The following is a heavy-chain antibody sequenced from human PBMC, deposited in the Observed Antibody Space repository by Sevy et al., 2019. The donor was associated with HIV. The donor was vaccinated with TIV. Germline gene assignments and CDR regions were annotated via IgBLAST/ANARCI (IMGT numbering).Heavy chain of an antibody. CDR1: GFTFGDYA. V-gene: IGHV3-49*04. J-gene: IGHJ4*02. CDR2: IRSKAYGGTT. D-gene: IGHD3-22*01. CDR3: TRDLYDSSGYCLDY. Sequence: SLRLSCTASGFTFGDYAMSWVRQAPGKGLEWVGFIRSKAYGGTTEYAASVKGRFTISRDDSKSIAYLQMNSLKTEDTAVYYCTRDLYDSSGYCLDYWGQGTLVTVSS.